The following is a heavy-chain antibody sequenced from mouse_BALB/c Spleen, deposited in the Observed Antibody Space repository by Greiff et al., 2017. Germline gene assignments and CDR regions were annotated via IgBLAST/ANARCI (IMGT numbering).Heavy chain of an antibody. CDR3: ARGPYDYDEGMDY. CDR1: GYTFTSYW. J-gene: IGHJ4*01. D-gene: IGHD2-4*01. V-gene: IGHV1-7*01. CDR2: INPSTGYT. Sequence: VQLQQSGAELAKPGASVKMSCKASGYTFTSYWMHWVRQRPGQGLEWIGYINPSTGYTEYNQKFKDKATLTADKSSSTAYMQLSSLTSEDSAVYYCARGPYDYDEGMDYWGQGTSVTVSS.